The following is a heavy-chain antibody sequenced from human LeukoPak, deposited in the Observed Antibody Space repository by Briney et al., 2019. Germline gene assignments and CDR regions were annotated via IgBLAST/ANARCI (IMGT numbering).Heavy chain of an antibody. CDR1: GGSISSSSYY. CDR2: IYYSGTT. V-gene: IGHV4-39*01. J-gene: IGHJ4*02. CDR3: ARLAWLRPFDY. D-gene: IGHD5-12*01. Sequence: PSETLSLTCTVSGGSISSSSYYWGWIRQPPGKGLEWIGSIYYSGTTYYNPSLKSRVTISVDTSQNQFSLKLSSVTAADTAVYYCARLAWLRPFDYWGQGTLVTVS.